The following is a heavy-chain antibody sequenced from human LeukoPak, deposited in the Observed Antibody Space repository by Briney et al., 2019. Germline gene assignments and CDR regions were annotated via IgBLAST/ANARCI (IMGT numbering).Heavy chain of an antibody. CDR2: ISGSGGST. Sequence: GGSLRLSCAASGFTFSSYAMRWVRQAPGKGLEWGSAISGSGGSTYYADSVKGRFTISRDNSKNTLYLQMNSLRAEDTGVYYCASGGSCSGGSCDVGFDPWGQGTLVTVSS. CDR1: GFTFSSYA. J-gene: IGHJ5*02. CDR3: ASGGSCSGGSCDVGFDP. D-gene: IGHD2-15*01. V-gene: IGHV3-23*01.